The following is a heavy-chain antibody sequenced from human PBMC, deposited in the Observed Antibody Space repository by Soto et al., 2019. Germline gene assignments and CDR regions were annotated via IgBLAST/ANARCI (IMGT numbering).Heavy chain of an antibody. D-gene: IGHD3-9*01. CDR2: ISYDGSNK. CDR3: AKDPYYDILTGPSDY. Sequence: WGSLRLSCAASGFTFISYGIHWFRHSPLKGLEWVAVISYDGSNKYYADSVKGRFTISRDNSKNTLYLQMNSLRAEDTAVYYCAKDPYYDILTGPSDYWGQGTLVTVSS. V-gene: IGHV3-30*18. J-gene: IGHJ4*02. CDR1: GFTFISYG.